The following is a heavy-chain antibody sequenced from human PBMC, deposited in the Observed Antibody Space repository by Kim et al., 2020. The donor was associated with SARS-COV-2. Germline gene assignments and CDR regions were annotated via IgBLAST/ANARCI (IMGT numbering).Heavy chain of an antibody. CDR1: GGSISSYY. J-gene: IGHJ6*02. V-gene: IGHV4-59*13. CDR2: IYYSGST. Sequence: SETLSLTCTVSGGSISSYYWSWIRQPPGKGLEWIGYIYYSGSTNYNPSLKSRVTISVDTSKNQFSLKLSSVTAADTAVYYCERDAGSETYYYYGMDVWGQGTTVTVSS. CDR3: ERDAGSETYYYYGMDV.